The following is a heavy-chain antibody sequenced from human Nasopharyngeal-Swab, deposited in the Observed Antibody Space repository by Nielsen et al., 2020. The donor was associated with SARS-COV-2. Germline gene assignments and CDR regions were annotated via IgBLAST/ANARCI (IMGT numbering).Heavy chain of an antibody. Sequence: GGSLRLSCAASGFTFSSYAMHWVRQAPGKGLEWVAVISYDGSNKYYADSVKGRFTISRDNSKNTLYLQMNSLRAEDTAVYYCAKESNPGIAVAGRRFDIWGQGTMVTVSS. CDR2: ISYDGSNK. CDR3: AKESNPGIAVAGRRFDI. J-gene: IGHJ3*02. D-gene: IGHD6-19*01. CDR1: GFTFSSYA. V-gene: IGHV3-30-3*01.